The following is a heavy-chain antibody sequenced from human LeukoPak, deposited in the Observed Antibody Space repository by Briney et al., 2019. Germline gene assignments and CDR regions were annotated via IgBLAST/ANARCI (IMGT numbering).Heavy chain of an antibody. CDR3: ARDPPAIRNYQKIHHGMDV. V-gene: IGHV4-34*01. Sequence: NTSETQSLTCAVYGVSFSGYYWSWIRQPPGKGLEWIGEINHSGSTNYNPSLKSRVTISIDTSKNQFSLKVTSVTAADTAVYYCARDPPAIRNYQKIHHGMDVWGQGTTVTVSS. D-gene: IGHD4-11*01. CDR2: INHSGST. J-gene: IGHJ6*02. CDR1: GVSFSGYY.